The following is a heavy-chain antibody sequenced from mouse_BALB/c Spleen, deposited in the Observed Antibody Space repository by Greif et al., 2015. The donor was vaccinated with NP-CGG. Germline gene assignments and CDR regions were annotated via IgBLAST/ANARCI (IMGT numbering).Heavy chain of an antibody. J-gene: IGHJ3*01. CDR2: IYPGSGST. D-gene: IGHD2-1*01. CDR1: GYTFTSYW. Sequence: KQSGSELVRPGASVKLSCKASGYTFTSYWMHWVRQRPGQGLEWIGNIYPGSGSTNYDEKFKSKATLTVDTSSSTAYMQLSSLTSEDSAVYYCTSMVTTVAYWGQGTLVTVSA. CDR3: TSMVTTVAY. V-gene: IGHV1S22*01.